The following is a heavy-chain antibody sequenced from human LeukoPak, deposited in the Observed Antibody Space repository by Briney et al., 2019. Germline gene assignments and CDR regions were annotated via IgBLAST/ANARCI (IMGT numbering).Heavy chain of an antibody. Sequence: ASVKVSCKASGYTFTSYYMHWVRQAPGQGLEWMGGIIPIFGTANYAQKFQGRVTITADESTSTAYMELSSLRSEDTAVYYCARRTGDEYFDYWGQGTLVTVSS. CDR3: ARRTGDEYFDY. V-gene: IGHV1-69*13. CDR2: IIPIFGTA. D-gene: IGHD6-6*01. J-gene: IGHJ4*02. CDR1: GYTFTSYY.